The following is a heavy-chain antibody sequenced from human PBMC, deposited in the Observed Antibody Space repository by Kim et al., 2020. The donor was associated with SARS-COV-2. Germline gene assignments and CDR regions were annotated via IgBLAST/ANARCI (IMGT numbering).Heavy chain of an antibody. J-gene: IGHJ6*02. D-gene: IGHD3-10*01. CDR1: GGSISSSSYY. CDR2: IYYSGST. Sequence: SETLSLTCTVSGGSISSSSYYWGWIRQPPGKGLEWIGSIYYSGSTYYNPSLKSRVTISVDTSKNQFSLKLSSVTAADTAVYYCARDGGITMVRGVIEPGDYYYYYGMDVWGQGTTVTVSS. CDR3: ARDGGITMVRGVIEPGDYYYYYGMDV. V-gene: IGHV4-39*07.